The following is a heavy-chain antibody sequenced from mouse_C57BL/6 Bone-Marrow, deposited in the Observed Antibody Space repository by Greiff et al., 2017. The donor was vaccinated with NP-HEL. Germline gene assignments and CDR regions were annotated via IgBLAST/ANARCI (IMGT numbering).Heavy chain of an antibody. Sequence: EVKLLESGGGLVQPGGSLKLSCAASGIDFSRYWMSWVRRAPGKGLEWIGEINPDSSTINYAPSLKDKFIISRDNAKNTLYLQMSKVRSEDTALYYCALQLRLRPAWFAYWGQGTLVTVSA. CDR2: INPDSSTI. D-gene: IGHD3-2*02. CDR3: ALQLRLRPAWFAY. CDR1: GIDFSRYW. V-gene: IGHV4-1*01. J-gene: IGHJ3*01.